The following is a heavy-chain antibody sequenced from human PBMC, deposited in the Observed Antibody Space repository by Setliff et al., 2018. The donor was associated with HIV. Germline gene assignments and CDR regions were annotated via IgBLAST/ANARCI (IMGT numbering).Heavy chain of an antibody. CDR2: IYTSGST. CDR1: SGSISSYY. V-gene: IGHV4-4*07. CDR3: ARDVPWGDYYYYMDV. Sequence: SETLSLTCTVSSGSISSYYWSWIRQPAGKGLEWIGHIYTSGSTNYNPSLKSRVTMSVDTSKNQFSLKLSSVTAADTAVYYCARDVPWGDYYYYMDVWGKGTTVTVSS. D-gene: IGHD3-16*01. J-gene: IGHJ6*03.